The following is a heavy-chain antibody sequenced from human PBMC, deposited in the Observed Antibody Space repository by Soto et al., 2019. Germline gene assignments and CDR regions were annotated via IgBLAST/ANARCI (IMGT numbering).Heavy chain of an antibody. V-gene: IGHV3-30*18. Sequence: QVQLVESGGGVVQPGRSLRLSCAASGFTFSHYAMHWVRQAPGKGLEWVALMSYDGSNEYYADSVKSRFTISRDNSKNALYLQMNSLRAEDTAVYYCAKGGSPHFDYWGQGTLVTVSS. CDR3: AKGGSPHFDY. J-gene: IGHJ4*02. CDR1: GFTFSHYA. CDR2: MSYDGSNE. D-gene: IGHD1-26*01.